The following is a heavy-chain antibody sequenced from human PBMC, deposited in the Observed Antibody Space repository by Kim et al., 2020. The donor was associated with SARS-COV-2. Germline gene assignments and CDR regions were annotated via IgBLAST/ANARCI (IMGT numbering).Heavy chain of an antibody. J-gene: IGHJ5*02. CDR2: IYYSGST. CDR3: ARGAFSATYCYGSGSYRWFDP. CDR1: GGSISSSSYY. V-gene: IGHV4-39*01. D-gene: IGHD3-10*01. Sequence: SETLSLTCTVSGGSISSSSYYWGWIRQPPGKGLEWIGSIYYSGSTYYNPSLKSRVTISVDTSKNQFSLKLSSVTAADTAVYYCARGAFSATYCYGSGSYRWFDPWSQGTLVTVSS.